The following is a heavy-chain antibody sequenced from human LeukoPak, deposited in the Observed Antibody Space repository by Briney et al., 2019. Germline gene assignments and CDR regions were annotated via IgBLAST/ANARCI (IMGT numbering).Heavy chain of an antibody. D-gene: IGHD3-3*01. Sequence: PSETLSLTCTVSGYSISSGYYWGWIRQPPGQGLEWIGSIYHSGSTYYNPSLKSRVTISVDTSKNEFSLKLSSVTAADTAVYYRARSNDFWSGSAYYFDYWGQGTLVTVSS. J-gene: IGHJ4*02. V-gene: IGHV4-38-2*02. CDR2: IYHSGST. CDR3: ARSNDFWSGSAYYFDY. CDR1: GYSISSGYY.